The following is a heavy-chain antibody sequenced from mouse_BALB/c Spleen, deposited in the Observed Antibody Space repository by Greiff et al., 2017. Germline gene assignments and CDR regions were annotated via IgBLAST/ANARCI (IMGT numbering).Heavy chain of an antibody. V-gene: IGHV2-5-1*01. D-gene: IGHD6-1*01. Sequence: VKLQESGPSLVKPSQSLSITCTASGFSFTSYGVHWVRQSPGKGLEWLGVIWRGGSTDYIAAFMSRLSITKDNSRSLVFCKMNSLQADDTSIYYWAKNPHDYWGQGTTLTVSS. CDR3: AKNPHDY. CDR2: IWRGGST. J-gene: IGHJ2*01. CDR1: GFSFTSYG.